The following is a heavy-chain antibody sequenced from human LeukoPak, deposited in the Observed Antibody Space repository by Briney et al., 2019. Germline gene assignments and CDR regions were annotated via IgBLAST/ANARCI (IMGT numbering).Heavy chain of an antibody. CDR2: VYHTGVT. V-gene: IGHV4-39*07. CDR1: GGYIITSGHY. CDR3: ARERSSSGGHNWFDP. J-gene: IGHJ5*02. D-gene: IGHD4-23*01. Sequence: PSETLSLTCTVSGGYIITSGHYWGWIRQPPGKGLEWIGSVYHTGVTSTNPFFRSRMSISVDTSKNQFSLNLTSVTAADAAVYYCARERSSSGGHNWFDPWGQGTLVTVSS.